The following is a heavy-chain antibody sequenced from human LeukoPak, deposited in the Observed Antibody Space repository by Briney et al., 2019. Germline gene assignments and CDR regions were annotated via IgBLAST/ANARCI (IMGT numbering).Heavy chain of an antibody. Sequence: SETLSLTCTVSGGSISSGGYYWSWIRQHPGKGLEWIGYIYYSGSTYYNPSLKSRVTISVDTSKNQFSLKLSSVTAADTAVYYCARGYDSSGYYPRPMGFWGQGTLVIVSS. CDR2: IYYSGST. V-gene: IGHV4-31*03. CDR1: GGSISSGGYY. D-gene: IGHD3-22*01. J-gene: IGHJ4*02. CDR3: ARGYDSSGYYPRPMGF.